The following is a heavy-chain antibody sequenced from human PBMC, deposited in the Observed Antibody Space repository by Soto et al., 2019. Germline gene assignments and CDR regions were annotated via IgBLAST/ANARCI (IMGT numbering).Heavy chain of an antibody. D-gene: IGHD3-10*01. J-gene: IGHJ6*02. V-gene: IGHV3-23*01. CDR2: ISGSGGST. CDR3: AKDWSPLFLDSYGSGKPDYYDYYRMVV. CDR1: GFTFSSYA. Sequence: GGSLRLSCAASGFTFSSYAMSWVRQAPGKGLEWVSAISGSGGSTYYADSVKGRFTISRDNSKNTLYLQMNSLRAEDTAVYYCAKDWSPLFLDSYGSGKPDYYDYYRMVVWGQGTTVTVSS.